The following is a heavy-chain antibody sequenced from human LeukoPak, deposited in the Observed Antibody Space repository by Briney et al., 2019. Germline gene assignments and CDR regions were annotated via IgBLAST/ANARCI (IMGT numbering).Heavy chain of an antibody. D-gene: IGHD6-19*01. V-gene: IGHV3-23*01. CDR1: GFTFSSYA. Sequence: GGSLRLSCAASGFTFSSYAMSWVRQAPGKGLEWVSAISGSGGSTYYANSVKGRFTISRDNSKNTLYLQMNSLRAEDTAVYYCAKDQYSSGWWEFDYWGQGTLVTVSS. J-gene: IGHJ4*02. CDR2: ISGSGGST. CDR3: AKDQYSSGWWEFDY.